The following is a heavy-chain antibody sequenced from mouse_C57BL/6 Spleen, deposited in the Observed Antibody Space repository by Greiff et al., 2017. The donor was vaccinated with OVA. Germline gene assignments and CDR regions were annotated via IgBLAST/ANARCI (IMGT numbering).Heavy chain of an antibody. CDR2: IRSKSNNYAT. Sequence: EVKVVESGGGLVQPQGSLKLSCAASGFSFNTYAMNWVRQAPGKGLEWVARIRSKSNNYATYYADSVKDRFTISRDDSESMLYLQMNNLRTEDTAMYYCVRQTGMDYWGQGTSVTVSS. J-gene: IGHJ4*01. CDR3: VRQTGMDY. CDR1: GFSFNTYA. V-gene: IGHV10-1*01.